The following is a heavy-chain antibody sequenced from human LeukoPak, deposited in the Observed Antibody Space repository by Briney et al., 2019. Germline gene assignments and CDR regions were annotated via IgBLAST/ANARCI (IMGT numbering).Heavy chain of an antibody. CDR3: ARHGPLYEYFYYNMDV. D-gene: IGHD5/OR15-5a*01. CDR1: GDSISSYY. V-gene: IGHV4-59*08. Sequence: SETLSLTCTVSGDSISSYYWSWIRQPPGKGLEWIGYIYYSGSIDYNPSLKSRVTISVDTSKSQFSLKVSSVTAADTAVYYCARHGPLYEYFYYNMDVWGQGTTVTVSS. J-gene: IGHJ6*02. CDR2: IYYSGSI.